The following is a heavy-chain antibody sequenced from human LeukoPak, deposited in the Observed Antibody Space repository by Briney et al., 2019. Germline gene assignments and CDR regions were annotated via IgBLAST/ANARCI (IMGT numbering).Heavy chain of an antibody. D-gene: IGHD5-18*01. V-gene: IGHV3-23*01. J-gene: IGHJ4*02. Sequence: GGSLRLSCAASGFTFSSYAMSWVRQAPGKGLEWVSAISSSGGSTYYADSVKGRFTISRDNSKNTLYLQMNSLRAEDTAVYYCAKDLYSYGSTFSLEWDYWGQGTLVTVSS. CDR1: GFTFSSYA. CDR3: AKDLYSYGSTFSLEWDY. CDR2: ISSSGGST.